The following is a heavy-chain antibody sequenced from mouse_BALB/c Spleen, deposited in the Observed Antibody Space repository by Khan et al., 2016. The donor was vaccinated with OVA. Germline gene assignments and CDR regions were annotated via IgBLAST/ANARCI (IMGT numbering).Heavy chain of an antibody. Sequence: QIQLVQSGPEPKKPGESVKISCKASGYTFTNYGMNWVKQAPGKGLKWMGWINTYTGEPTYADDFKGRFAFSLDTSASTAYLQVNNLKNEDMATYFCARDYWYFDVWGEGTTVTVSS. J-gene: IGHJ1*01. V-gene: IGHV9-1*02. CDR1: GYTFTNYG. CDR3: ARDYWYFDV. CDR2: INTYTGEP.